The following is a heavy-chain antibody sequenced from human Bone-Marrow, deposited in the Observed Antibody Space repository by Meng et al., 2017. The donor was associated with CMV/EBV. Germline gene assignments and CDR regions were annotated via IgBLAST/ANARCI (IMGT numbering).Heavy chain of an antibody. Sequence: GESLKISCAASGFRFGDNAMAWIRQAPGKGPEWVSYIGGSATTMYYSDSVKGRFVISRDNAQNSLYLQMNSLRDEDMAVYYCARLEGTVAAFDYWGQGTRVTVSS. CDR1: GFRFGDNA. CDR2: IGGSATTM. J-gene: IGHJ4*02. V-gene: IGHV3-11*01. D-gene: IGHD6-6*01. CDR3: ARLEGTVAAFDY.